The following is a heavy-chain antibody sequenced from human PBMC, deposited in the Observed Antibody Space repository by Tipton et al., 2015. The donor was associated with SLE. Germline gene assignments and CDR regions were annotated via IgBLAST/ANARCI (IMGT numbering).Heavy chain of an antibody. CDR2: IYYSGST. CDR1: GGSISSYY. V-gene: IGHV4-59*01. Sequence: TLSLTCTVSGGSISSYYWSWIRQPPGKGLEWIGYIYYSGSTNYNPSLKSRVTISVDTSKNQFSLKLSSVTAADTAVYYCARGGTTVTTAFDIWGQGSMFTVSS. J-gene: IGHJ3*02. CDR3: ARGGTTVTTAFDI. D-gene: IGHD4-17*01.